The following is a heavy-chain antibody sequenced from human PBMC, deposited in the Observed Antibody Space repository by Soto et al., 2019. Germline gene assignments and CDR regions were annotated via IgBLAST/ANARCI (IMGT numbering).Heavy chain of an antibody. CDR2: MGGASGDT. D-gene: IGHD1-26*01. CDR1: GFIFSDYA. CDR3: AKDGVGHNFVWDPFEI. V-gene: IGHV3-23*01. Sequence: EVQMLESGGGLVQPGGSLRLSCAASGFIFSDYAMSWVRQAPGKGLEWVTGMGGASGDTYYTESVRGRFAISRDNAKSTLFLQWSSLGADDTAVYFCAKDGVGHNFVWDPFEILGQGTLVTV. J-gene: IGHJ3*02.